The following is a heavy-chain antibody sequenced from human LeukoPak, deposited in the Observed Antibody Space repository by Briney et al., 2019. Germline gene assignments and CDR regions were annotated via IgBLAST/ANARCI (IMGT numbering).Heavy chain of an antibody. V-gene: IGHV3-23*01. J-gene: IGHJ4*02. CDR2: ILSGYVT. D-gene: IGHD4-23*01. CDR1: GFTFSNYG. Sequence: GGSLRLSCAASGFTFSNYGMSWVRQAPGKGPEWVSAILSGYVTYYADSVKGRFAISRDSSTNTLYLQMDSLRAEDTAVYYCAKLQRSGGGTFDFWGQGTLVTVYS. CDR3: AKLQRSGGGTFDF.